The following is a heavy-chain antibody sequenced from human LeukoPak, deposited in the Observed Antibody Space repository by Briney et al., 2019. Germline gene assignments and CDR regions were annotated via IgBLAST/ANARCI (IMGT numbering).Heavy chain of an antibody. J-gene: IGHJ6*03. CDR3: ARLSIFGVVIPEVMDV. D-gene: IGHD3-3*01. V-gene: IGHV4-30-4*08. CDR2: IYYSGST. Sequence: SETLSLTCTVSGGSISSGDYYWSWIRQPPGKGLEWIGYIYYSGSTYYNPSLKSRVTISVDTSKNQFSLKLSSVTAADTAVYYCARLSIFGVVIPEVMDVWGKGTTVIVSS. CDR1: GGSISSGDYY.